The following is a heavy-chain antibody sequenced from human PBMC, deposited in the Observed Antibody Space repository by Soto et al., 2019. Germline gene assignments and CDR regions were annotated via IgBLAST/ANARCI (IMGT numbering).Heavy chain of an antibody. CDR3: AKDLGSGSYYVFYYYYGMDV. Sequence: LRLSCAASGFTFSSYGMHWVRQAPGKGLEWVAVISYDGSNKYYADSVKGRFTISRDNSKNTLYLQMNSLRAEDTAVYYCAKDLGSGSYYVFYYYYGMDVWGQGTTVTVSS. J-gene: IGHJ6*02. CDR2: ISYDGSNK. CDR1: GFTFSSYG. D-gene: IGHD1-26*01. V-gene: IGHV3-30*18.